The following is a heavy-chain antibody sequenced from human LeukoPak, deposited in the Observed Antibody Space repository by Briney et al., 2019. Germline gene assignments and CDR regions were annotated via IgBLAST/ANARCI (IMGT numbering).Heavy chain of an antibody. J-gene: IGHJ4*02. CDR1: GFTFSNYG. Sequence: GGTLRLSCAASGFTFSNYGMSWVRQAPGKGLEWVSGISGSGGSTYYADSVKGRFTISRDNSKNTLYLQMNSLRAEDTAVYYCAKGRGVADYWGQGTPVTVSS. D-gene: IGHD3-10*01. CDR3: AKGRGVADY. CDR2: ISGSGGST. V-gene: IGHV3-23*01.